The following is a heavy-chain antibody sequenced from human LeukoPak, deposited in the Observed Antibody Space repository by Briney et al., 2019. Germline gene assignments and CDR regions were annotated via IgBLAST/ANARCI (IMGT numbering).Heavy chain of an antibody. CDR2: ISYDGSNK. CDR3: AKRSVAGHYGMDV. CDR1: GFTFSSYG. Sequence: SGGSLRLSCAASGFTFSSYGMHWARQAPGKGLEWVAVISYDGSNKYYADSVKGRFTISRDNSKNTLYLQMNSLRAEDTAVYYCAKRSVAGHYGMDVWGQGTTVTVSS. J-gene: IGHJ6*02. D-gene: IGHD6-19*01. V-gene: IGHV3-30*18.